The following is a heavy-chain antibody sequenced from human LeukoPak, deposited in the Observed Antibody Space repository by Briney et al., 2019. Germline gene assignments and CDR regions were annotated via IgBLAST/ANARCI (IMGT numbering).Heavy chain of an antibody. V-gene: IGHV1-69*13. CDR2: IIPIFGTA. Sequence: SVKVSCKASGGTFSSYAISWVRQAPGQGLEWMGGIIPIFGTANYAQKFQGRVTITADESTSTAYLELSSLRSEDTAVYYCARDRDYYDSSGYTLNDAFDIWGQGTMVTVSS. D-gene: IGHD3-22*01. J-gene: IGHJ3*02. CDR1: GGTFSSYA. CDR3: ARDRDYYDSSGYTLNDAFDI.